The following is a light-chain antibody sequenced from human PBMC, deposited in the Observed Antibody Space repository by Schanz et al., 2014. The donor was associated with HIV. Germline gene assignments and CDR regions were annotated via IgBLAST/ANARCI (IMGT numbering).Light chain of an antibody. CDR2: EVN. CDR1: TSDIGGYNY. CDR3: VSYTGTNNPV. J-gene: IGLJ7*01. Sequence: QSALTQPSSASGSPGQSVTISCTGTTSDIGGYNYVSWYQQHPDKAPQLLIYEVNMRPSGVPDRFSGSKSGNTASLTVSGLQAEDEADYYCVSYTGTNNPVFGGGTQLTVL. V-gene: IGLV2-8*01.